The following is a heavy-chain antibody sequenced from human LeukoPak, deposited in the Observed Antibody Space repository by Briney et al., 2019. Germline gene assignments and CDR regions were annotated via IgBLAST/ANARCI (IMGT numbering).Heavy chain of an antibody. D-gene: IGHD3-22*01. CDR1: GYTFTSYG. CDR2: ISGYNGNT. V-gene: IGHV1-18*01. Sequence: ASVKVSCKASGYTFTSYGISWVRQAPGQGLEWMGWISGYNGNTNYAEKVQGRVTMTKDTSTSTAYMEVRSLRSDDTAVYFCARASRGYYFDYWGQGTLVTVSS. J-gene: IGHJ4*02. CDR3: ARASRGYYFDY.